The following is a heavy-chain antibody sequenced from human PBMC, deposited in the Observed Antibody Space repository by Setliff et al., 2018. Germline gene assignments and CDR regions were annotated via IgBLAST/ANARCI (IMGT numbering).Heavy chain of an antibody. CDR1: GESIDSVATGNHY. CDR3: ARMSGFLYMDV. D-gene: IGHD3-3*01. Sequence: PSETLSLTCIVSGESIDSVATGNHYWNWIRQPVGKGLEWIGQIYTDGSTNYNPSLRSRVTISVDKSNNQFSLKLSSVTAADTAVYFCARMSGFLYMDVWGKGTTVTVSS. J-gene: IGHJ6*03. V-gene: IGHV4-61*09. CDR2: IYTDGST.